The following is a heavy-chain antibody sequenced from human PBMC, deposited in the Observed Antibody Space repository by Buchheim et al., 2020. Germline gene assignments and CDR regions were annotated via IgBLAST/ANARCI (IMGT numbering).Heavy chain of an antibody. V-gene: IGHV3-33*06. CDR1: GFTFSSYG. D-gene: IGHD2-15*01. J-gene: IGHJ4*02. Sequence: QVQLVESGGGVVQPGRSLRLSCAASGFTFSSYGMHWVRQAPGKGLEWVAVIWYDGSNKYYADSVKGRFTISRDNSKNTLYLQMNSLRAEDTAVYYCAKDNEEDIVVVVAATAFDYWGQGTL. CDR2: IWYDGSNK. CDR3: AKDNEEDIVVVVAATAFDY.